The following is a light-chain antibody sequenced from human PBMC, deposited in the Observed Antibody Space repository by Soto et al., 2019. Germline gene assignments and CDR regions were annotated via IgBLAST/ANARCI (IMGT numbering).Light chain of an antibody. CDR1: QGISNY. V-gene: IGKV1-27*01. J-gene: IGKJ1*01. Sequence: DIQMTQSPSSLSASVGDRVTITCRASQGISNYLAWYQQQPGKGPKLLIYVASTLQSGVPSRFSSSRSGADFTLTISSLQTEEVATYYCQKYNSAPWTFGQGTKVEIK. CDR2: VAS. CDR3: QKYNSAPWT.